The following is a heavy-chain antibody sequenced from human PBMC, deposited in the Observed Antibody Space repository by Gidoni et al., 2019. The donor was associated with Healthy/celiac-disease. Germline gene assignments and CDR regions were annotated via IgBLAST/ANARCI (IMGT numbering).Heavy chain of an antibody. CDR1: GFTFSSYA. CDR2: ISGGGGST. Sequence: EVQLLESGGNLVQPGGSLRLSWAASGFTFSSYAMSWVRQAPGKGLEWVSAISGGGGSTYYADSVKVRFTISRDNSKNTLYLQMNSLRADDTAVYYCAKDSQRRRGHWFDPWGQGTLVTVSS. V-gene: IGHV3-23*01. CDR3: AKDSQRRRGHWFDP. J-gene: IGHJ5*02. D-gene: IGHD1-1*01.